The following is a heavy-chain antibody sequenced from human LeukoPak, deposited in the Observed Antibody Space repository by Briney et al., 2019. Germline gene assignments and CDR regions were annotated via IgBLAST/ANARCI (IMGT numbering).Heavy chain of an antibody. CDR2: ISGSGGST. V-gene: IGHV3-23*01. Sequence: GGSLRLSCAASGFTVSSNYMSWVRQAPGKGLEWVSAISGSGGSTYYADSVKGRFTISRDNSKNTLYLQMNSLRAEDTAVYYCAKTMVRGGYFDYWGQGTLVTVSS. CDR3: AKTMVRGGYFDY. J-gene: IGHJ4*02. D-gene: IGHD3-10*01. CDR1: GFTVSSNY.